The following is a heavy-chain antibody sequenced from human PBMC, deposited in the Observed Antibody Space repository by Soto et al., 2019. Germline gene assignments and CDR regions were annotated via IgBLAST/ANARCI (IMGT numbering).Heavy chain of an antibody. CDR3: ARGNIVATHHGSDY. CDR1: GFTFSSYA. CDR2: ISYDGSNK. V-gene: IGHV3-30-3*01. Sequence: GGSLRLSCAASGFTFSSYAMHWVRQAPGKGLEWVAVISYDGSNKYYADSVKGRFTISGANSKNTRYLQMNSLRAEDTAVYYCARGNIVATHHGSDYWGQGTLVTVSS. D-gene: IGHD5-12*01. J-gene: IGHJ4*02.